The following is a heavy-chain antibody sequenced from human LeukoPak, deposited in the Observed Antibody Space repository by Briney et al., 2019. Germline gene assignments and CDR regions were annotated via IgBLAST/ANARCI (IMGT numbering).Heavy chain of an antibody. CDR3: AKAPKYYYDSSGLFDY. J-gene: IGHJ4*02. CDR1: RLTFSSFW. V-gene: IGHV3-7*03. Sequence: GGSLRLSCAASRLTFSSFWMSWVRQVPGKGLEWVANIKPDGSEKYYVESVKGRFTISRDNSKNTLYLQMNSLRAEDTAVYYCAKAPKYYYDSSGLFDYWGQGTLVTVSS. CDR2: IKPDGSEK. D-gene: IGHD3-22*01.